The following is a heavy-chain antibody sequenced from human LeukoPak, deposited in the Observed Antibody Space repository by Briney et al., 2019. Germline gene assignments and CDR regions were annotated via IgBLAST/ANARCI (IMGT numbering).Heavy chain of an antibody. Sequence: GGSLRLSCAASGFTFSSYAMHSVRQAPGKGLEWVAVISYDGSNKYYADSVKGRFTISRDNSKNTLYLQMNSLRAEDTAVYYCARSNFPIRYFDWSQTGYYGMDVWGKGTTVTVSS. V-gene: IGHV3-30*04. J-gene: IGHJ6*04. CDR3: ARSNFPIRYFDWSQTGYYGMDV. CDR2: ISYDGSNK. D-gene: IGHD3-9*01. CDR1: GFTFSSYA.